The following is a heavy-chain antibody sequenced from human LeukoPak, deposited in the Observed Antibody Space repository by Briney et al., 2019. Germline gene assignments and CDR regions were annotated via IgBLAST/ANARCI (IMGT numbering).Heavy chain of an antibody. J-gene: IGHJ1*01. CDR1: GFPFSSYG. CDR3: AIKTSENYDGSGSTFQH. CDR2: ISYDGSNK. Sequence: GGSLRLSCAASGFPFSSYGMHWVRQAPGKGLEWVAVISYDGSNKYYADSVKGRFTISRDNSKNTLYLQMNSLRAEDTAVYYCAIKTSENYDGSGSTFQHWGQGTLVTVSS. V-gene: IGHV3-30*03. D-gene: IGHD3-10*01.